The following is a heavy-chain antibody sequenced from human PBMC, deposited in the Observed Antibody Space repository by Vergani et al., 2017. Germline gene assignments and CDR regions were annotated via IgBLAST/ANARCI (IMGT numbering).Heavy chain of an antibody. V-gene: IGHV3-74*01. D-gene: IGHD3-10*01. CDR2: INSDGSST. CDR1: GFTFSSYW. Sequence: EVQLVESGGGLVQPGGSLRLSCAASGFTFSSYWMHWVRQAPGKGLVWVSRINSDGSSTSYADSVKGRFTISSDNAKNTLYLQMNSLRAEDTAVYYCAQGGWFGEYDYWGQGTLVTVSS. CDR3: AQGGWFGEYDY. J-gene: IGHJ4*02.